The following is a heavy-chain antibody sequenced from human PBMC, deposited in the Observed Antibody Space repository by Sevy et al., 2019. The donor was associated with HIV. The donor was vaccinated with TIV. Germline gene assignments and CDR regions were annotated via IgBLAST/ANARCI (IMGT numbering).Heavy chain of an antibody. CDR2: ISAYNGNT. CDR3: ARQRRIAAMVYYYGMDV. D-gene: IGHD5-18*01. J-gene: IGHJ6*02. V-gene: IGHV1-18*01. Sequence: ASVKVSCKASGYTFTSYGISWVRQAPGQGLAWMGWISAYNGNTNYAQKLQGRVTMTTDTSTSTAYMELRSLRSDDTAVYYCARQRRIAAMVYYYGMDVWGQGTTVTVSS. CDR1: GYTFTSYG.